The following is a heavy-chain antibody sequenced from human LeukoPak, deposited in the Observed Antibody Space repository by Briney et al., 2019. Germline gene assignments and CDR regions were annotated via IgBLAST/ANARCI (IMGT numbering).Heavy chain of an antibody. CDR3: ARETPYYYDSSGYDY. CDR1: GFTFSDYY. CDR2: ISSSSSTI. V-gene: IGHV3-11*04. D-gene: IGHD3-22*01. J-gene: IGHJ4*02. Sequence: GGSLRLSCAASGFTFSDYYMSWIRQAPGKGLEWVSYISSSSSTIYYADSVKGRSTISRDNAKNSLYLQMNSLRDEDTAVYYCARETPYYYDSSGYDYWGQGTLVTVSS.